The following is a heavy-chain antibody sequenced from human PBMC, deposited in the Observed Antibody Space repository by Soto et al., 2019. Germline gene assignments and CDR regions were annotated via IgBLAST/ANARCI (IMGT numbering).Heavy chain of an antibody. CDR2: IWYDGSNK. D-gene: IGHD6-13*01. V-gene: IGHV3-33*01. CDR1: GFTFSSYG. Sequence: GGSLRLSCAASGFTFSSYGMHWVRQAPGKGLEWVAVIWYDGSNKYYADSVKGRFTISRDNSKNTLYLQMNSLRAEDTAVYYCARTVGAAAGLDYWGQGTLVTVSS. CDR3: ARTVGAAAGLDY. J-gene: IGHJ4*02.